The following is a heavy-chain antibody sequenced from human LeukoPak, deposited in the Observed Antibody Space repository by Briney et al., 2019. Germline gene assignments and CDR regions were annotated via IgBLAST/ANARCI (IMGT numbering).Heavy chain of an antibody. CDR2: IYYSGST. Sequence: PGGSLRLSCAASGFTFSSSEMNWVRQAPGKGLEWIGSIYYSGSTYYNPSLKSRVTISVDTSKNQFSLKLSSVTAADTAVYYCARVLNPRPLIDYWGQGTLVTVSS. J-gene: IGHJ4*02. CDR1: GFTFSSSEM. V-gene: IGHV4-39*07. CDR3: ARVLNPRPLIDY. D-gene: IGHD6-25*01.